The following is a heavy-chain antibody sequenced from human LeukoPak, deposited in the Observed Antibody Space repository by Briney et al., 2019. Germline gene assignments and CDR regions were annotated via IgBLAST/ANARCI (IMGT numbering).Heavy chain of an antibody. CDR3: ARALDWLLSFDY. Sequence: ASVKVSCKASGYTFTGYYMHCVRQAPGQGLEWMGWINPNSGGTNYAQKFQGWVTMTRDTSISTAYMELSRLRSDDTAVYYCARALDWLLSFDYWGQGTLVTVSS. V-gene: IGHV1-2*04. D-gene: IGHD3-9*01. CDR2: INPNSGGT. J-gene: IGHJ4*02. CDR1: GYTFTGYY.